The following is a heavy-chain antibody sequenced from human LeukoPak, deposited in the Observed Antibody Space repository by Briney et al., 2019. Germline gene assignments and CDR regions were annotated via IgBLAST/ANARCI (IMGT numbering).Heavy chain of an antibody. CDR2: MNPNSGNT. CDR3: ARYCSSTSCNADD. D-gene: IGHD2-2*01. Sequence: GASVKVSCKASGYTFTSYDINWVRQATGQGLEWKGWMNPNSGNTGYAQKFQGRVTMTRNTSISTAYMELSSLRSEDTAVYYCARYCSSTSCNADDWGQGTLVTVSS. J-gene: IGHJ4*02. CDR1: GYTFTSYD. V-gene: IGHV1-8*01.